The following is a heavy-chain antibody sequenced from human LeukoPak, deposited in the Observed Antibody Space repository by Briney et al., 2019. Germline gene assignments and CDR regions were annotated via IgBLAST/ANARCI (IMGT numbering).Heavy chain of an antibody. CDR1: GGTFSSYA. D-gene: IGHD1-1*01. CDR3: ARALQLERVPFDY. CDR2: IIPIFGTA. Sequence: ASVKVSCKASGGTFSSYAISWVRQAPGQGLEWMGGIIPIFGTANYAQKFQGRVTITADKSTSTAYMELSSLRSEDTAVYYCARALQLERVPFDYWGQGTLVTVSS. V-gene: IGHV1-69*06. J-gene: IGHJ4*02.